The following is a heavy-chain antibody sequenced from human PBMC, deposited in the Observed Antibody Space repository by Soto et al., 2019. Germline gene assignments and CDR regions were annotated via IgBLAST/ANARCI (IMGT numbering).Heavy chain of an antibody. Sequence: SETLSLTCTVSGGSISSSSYYWGWIRQPPGKGLEWIGSIYYSGSTYYNPSLKSRVTISVDTSKNQFSLKLSSVTAADTAVYYCARRYWLKGRYCSSTSCYDRYIGRSYAFDIWGQGTMVTVSS. CDR1: GGSISSSSYY. CDR3: ARRYWLKGRYCSSTSCYDRYIGRSYAFDI. J-gene: IGHJ3*02. V-gene: IGHV4-39*01. D-gene: IGHD2-2*01. CDR2: IYYSGST.